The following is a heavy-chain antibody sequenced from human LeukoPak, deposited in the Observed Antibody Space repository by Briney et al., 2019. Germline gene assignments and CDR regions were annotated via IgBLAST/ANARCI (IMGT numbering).Heavy chain of an antibody. J-gene: IGHJ4*02. V-gene: IGHV4-59*08. Sequence: SETLSLTCTVSGGSMTSHYWSWIRQPPGKGLEWIGNIYYTGSTNYNPSLKSRVTMSVDSSKSQLSLKLTSLTAADSAVYYCARRSTLENFFDSWGQGTPVTVSS. CDR2: IYYTGST. CDR1: GGSMTSHY. D-gene: IGHD6-6*01. CDR3: ARRSTLENFFDS.